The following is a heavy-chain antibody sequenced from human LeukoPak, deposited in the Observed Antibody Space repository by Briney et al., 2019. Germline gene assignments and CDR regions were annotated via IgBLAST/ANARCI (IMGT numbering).Heavy chain of an antibody. CDR1: GYTFTSYY. D-gene: IGHD6-6*01. CDR2: INPSGGTT. V-gene: IGHV1-46*01. CDR3: ARLYASSSKVRFDP. J-gene: IGHJ5*02. Sequence: ASVKVSCKASGYTFTSYYIYWVRQAPGQGLEWMGIINPSGGTTSNAQEFQGRVTMTRDTSTSTVYMELSSLRFEDTAVYYCARLYASSSKVRFDPWGQGTLVTVSS.